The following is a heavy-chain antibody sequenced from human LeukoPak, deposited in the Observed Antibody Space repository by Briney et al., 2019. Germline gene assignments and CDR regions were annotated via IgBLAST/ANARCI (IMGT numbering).Heavy chain of an antibody. J-gene: IGHJ4*02. CDR1: GFTFSSYA. D-gene: IGHD3-10*01. CDR2: ISYDGSNK. V-gene: IGHV3-30*03. Sequence: GGSLRLSCAVSGFTFSSYAMHWVRQAPGKGLEWVAVISYDGSNKYHADSVKGRFTISRDNAKNSLYLQMNSLRAEDTALYYCARDQLWFGELLSSGYDYWGQGTLVTVSS. CDR3: ARDQLWFGELLSSGYDY.